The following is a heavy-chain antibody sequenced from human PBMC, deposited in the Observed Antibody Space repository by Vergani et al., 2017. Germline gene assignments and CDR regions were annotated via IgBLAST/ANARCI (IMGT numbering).Heavy chain of an antibody. J-gene: IGHJ6*02. V-gene: IGHV1-46*03. Sequence: QVQLVQSGAEVKKPGASVQVSCKASGYNFSSYDMHWVRPAPGQGLEWMGKIYPSCGTNYAQKFQGRVTMTKDTSTSTVVMELSSLGSEDTAMYYCARDGSGGSALAMDVWGQGTTVTVSS. CDR3: ARDGSGGSALAMDV. CDR1: GYNFSSYD. CDR2: IYPSCGT. D-gene: IGHD2-15*01.